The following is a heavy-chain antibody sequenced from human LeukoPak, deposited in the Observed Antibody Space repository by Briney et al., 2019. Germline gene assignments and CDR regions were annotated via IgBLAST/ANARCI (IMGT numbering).Heavy chain of an antibody. J-gene: IGHJ3*02. Sequence: GGSLRLSCEGSGFTFSNYWMGWVRQAPGKGLQWVANIKTDGSEKYYVDSVKGRFTISRDNAKNSLYLQMNSLRAEDTAVYYCARDSSSGSYGNDAFDIWGQGTMVTVSS. CDR2: IKTDGSEK. D-gene: IGHD3-10*01. V-gene: IGHV3-7*01. CDR1: GFTFSNYW. CDR3: ARDSSSGSYGNDAFDI.